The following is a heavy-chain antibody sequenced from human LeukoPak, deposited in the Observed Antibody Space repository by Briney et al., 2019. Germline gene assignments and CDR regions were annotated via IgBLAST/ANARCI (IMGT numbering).Heavy chain of an antibody. CDR3: FNGIYRNSY. CDR1: GFTFTSYW. CDR2: IKEDGSEA. Sequence: GGSLRLSCAASGFTFTSYWMAWVRQAPGKGLEWVSNIKEDGSEAYYADSVRGRFTTSRDNVKNSLFLQMNSLRAEDTAVYYCFNGIYRNSYWGQGTLVTVSS. V-gene: IGHV3-7*01. D-gene: IGHD1-7*01. J-gene: IGHJ4*02.